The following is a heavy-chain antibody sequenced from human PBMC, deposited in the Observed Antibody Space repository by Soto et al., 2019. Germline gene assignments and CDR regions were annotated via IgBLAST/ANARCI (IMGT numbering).Heavy chain of an antibody. Sequence: GGSLRLSCAASGFTFSSYSMNWVRQAPGKGLEWVSSISSSSYIYYADSVKGRFTISRDNAKNSLYLQMNSLRAEDTAVYYCARDKGNSDAFDIWGQGTMVTVSS. J-gene: IGHJ3*02. CDR3: ARDKGNSDAFDI. CDR2: ISSSSYI. V-gene: IGHV3-21*01. D-gene: IGHD5-18*01. CDR1: GFTFSSYS.